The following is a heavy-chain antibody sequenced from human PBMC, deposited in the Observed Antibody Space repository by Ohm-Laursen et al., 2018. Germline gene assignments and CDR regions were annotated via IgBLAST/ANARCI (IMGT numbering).Heavy chain of an antibody. CDR3: ARGGEVFDQNSNYIHY. CDR2: INHSGST. V-gene: IGHV4-34*01. CDR1: GGSFSGYY. D-gene: IGHD4-11*01. J-gene: IGHJ4*02. Sequence: PSQTLSLTCAVYGGSFSGYYWSWIRQPPGKGLEWIGEINHSGSTNYNPSLKSRVTISVDTSKNQFSLKLSSVTAADTAVYYCARGGEVFDQNSNYIHYWGQGTLVTVSS.